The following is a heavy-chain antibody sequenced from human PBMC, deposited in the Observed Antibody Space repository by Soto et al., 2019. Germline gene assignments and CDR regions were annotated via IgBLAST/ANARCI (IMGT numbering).Heavy chain of an antibody. V-gene: IGHV3-23*01. CDR3: TRKKEWLVQNFYYYAMDV. Sequence: GGSLRLSCAASGFTFSSYAMSWVRQAPGKGLEWVSAISGSGGSTYYADSVKGRFTISRDNSKNTLYLQMNSLRAEDTAVYFCTRKKEWLVQNFYYYAMDVRGQGTTVTVSS. J-gene: IGHJ6*02. CDR2: ISGSGGST. CDR1: GFTFSSYA. D-gene: IGHD6-19*01.